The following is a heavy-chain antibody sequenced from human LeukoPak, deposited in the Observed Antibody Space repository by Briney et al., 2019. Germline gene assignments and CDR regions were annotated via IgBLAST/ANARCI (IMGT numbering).Heavy chain of an antibody. CDR1: GGSISSSSYY. CDR3: ARHKRLSVLPYYYYYMDV. D-gene: IGHD2/OR15-2a*01. Sequence: SETLSLTCTVSGGSISSSSYYWGWIRQPPGKGLEWIGSIYYSGSTYYNPSLKSRVTISVDTSKNQFSLKLSSVTAADTAVYYCARHKRLSVLPYYYYYMDVWGKGTTVTISS. J-gene: IGHJ6*03. V-gene: IGHV4-39*01. CDR2: IYYSGST.